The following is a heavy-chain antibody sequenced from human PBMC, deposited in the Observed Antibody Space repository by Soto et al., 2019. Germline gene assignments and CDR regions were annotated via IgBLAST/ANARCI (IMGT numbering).Heavy chain of an antibody. CDR1: GYTFTGYY. CDR2: INPNSGGT. V-gene: IGHV1-2*02. J-gene: IGHJ6*02. Sequence: ASVKVSCKASGYTFTGYYMHWVRQAPGQGLEWMGWINPNSGGTNYAQKFQGRVTMTRDTSISTAYMEPSRLRSDDTAVYYCARFSLDYYDSSGYWPLGGMDVWGQGTTVTVSS. D-gene: IGHD3-22*01. CDR3: ARFSLDYYDSSGYWPLGGMDV.